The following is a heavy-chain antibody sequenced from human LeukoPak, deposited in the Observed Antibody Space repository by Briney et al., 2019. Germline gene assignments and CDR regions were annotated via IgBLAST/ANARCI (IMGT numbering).Heavy chain of an antibody. Sequence: PGGSLRLSCAASGXTFSSYSMNWVRQAPGKGLESVSSISRGGDYTYSEDSVKGRFTISRDNAKDSLYLQLNSLRAEDTAVYYCARDLMAVAGTGFDYWGQGALVTVSS. J-gene: IGHJ4*02. D-gene: IGHD6-19*01. CDR2: ISRGGDYT. CDR1: GXTFSSYS. CDR3: ARDLMAVAGTGFDY. V-gene: IGHV3-21*01.